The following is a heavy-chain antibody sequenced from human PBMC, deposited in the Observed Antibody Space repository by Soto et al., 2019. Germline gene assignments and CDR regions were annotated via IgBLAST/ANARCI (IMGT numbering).Heavy chain of an antibody. CDR1: GFSVNSNF. V-gene: IGHV3-53*01. Sequence: VQLVESGGGLMQPGGSLRLSCAASGFSVNSNFMNWVRKAPGKGLEWVSFTPRTGTTLYADSVRGRLTVSRDDSNNAVSLQMNSLTVDDTAVYYCRAWLLAESFDVWGPGTMVTVSA. CDR2: TPRTGTT. CDR3: RAWLLAESFDV. D-gene: IGHD2-21*02. J-gene: IGHJ3*01.